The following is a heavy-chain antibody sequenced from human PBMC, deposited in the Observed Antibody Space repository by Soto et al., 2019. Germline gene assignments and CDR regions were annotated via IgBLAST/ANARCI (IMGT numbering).Heavy chain of an antibody. CDR2: ISAYNGNT. CDR3: VLGYCRVGRCPGNPYYGMDV. V-gene: IGHV1-18*04. D-gene: IGHD2-15*01. Sequence: ASVKVSCKASGYTFTSYGISWVRQAPGQGLEWMGCISAYNGNTNYAQKLQARVTMTTDTSRSTAYRGLRSLRSDDPAVYYCVLGYCRVGRCPGNPYYGMDVGGQGTTVTVSS. CDR1: GYTFTSYG. J-gene: IGHJ6*02.